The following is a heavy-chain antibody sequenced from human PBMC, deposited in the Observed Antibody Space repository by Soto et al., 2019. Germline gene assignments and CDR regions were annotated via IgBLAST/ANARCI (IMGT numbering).Heavy chain of an antibody. CDR1: GFTFSTYW. Sequence: GGSLRLSCAASGFTFSTYWMSWVRQAPGKGLEWVANIKKDGREKYYVDYVRGRLTISRDNAKNSLYLEMNSLRVEDTAVYYCARALGTTIVYFDNRGQGALVTVSS. V-gene: IGHV3-7*01. CDR2: IKKDGREK. J-gene: IGHJ4*02. CDR3: ARALGTTIVYFDN. D-gene: IGHD4-4*01.